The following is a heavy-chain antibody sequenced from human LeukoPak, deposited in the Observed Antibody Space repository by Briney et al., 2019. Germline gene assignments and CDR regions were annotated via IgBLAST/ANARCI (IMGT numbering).Heavy chain of an antibody. V-gene: IGHV4-34*01. J-gene: IGHJ2*01. CDR1: GGSFSTYY. CDR2: ISHRGIT. Sequence: PSETLSLTCAAYGGSFSTYYWSWIRQPPGKGLEWIGEISHRGITNYNPSLKSRVTISVDTSNNQFSLKLSSVTAADTAVYYCARYKGDFLNWYFDLWGRGTLVTVSS. D-gene: IGHD3-3*01. CDR3: ARYKGDFLNWYFDL.